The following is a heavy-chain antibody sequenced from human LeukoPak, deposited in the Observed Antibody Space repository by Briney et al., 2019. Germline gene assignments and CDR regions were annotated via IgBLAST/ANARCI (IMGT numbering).Heavy chain of an antibody. Sequence: GGSLRLSCTAPGFTFGDYAMSWFRQAPGKGLEWVGFIRSKAYGGTTEYAASVKGRFTISRDDSKSIAYLQMNSLKTEDTAVYYCTSWPYYYYYYMDVRGKGTTVTVSS. CDR2: IRSKAYGGTT. V-gene: IGHV3-49*03. CDR3: TSWPYYYYYYMDV. CDR1: GFTFGDYA. J-gene: IGHJ6*03.